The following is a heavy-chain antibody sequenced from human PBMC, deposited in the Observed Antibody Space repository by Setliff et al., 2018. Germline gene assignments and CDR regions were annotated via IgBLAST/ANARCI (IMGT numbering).Heavy chain of an antibody. Sequence: ASVKVSCKASGYTFTGYYMHWVRQAPGQGLEWMGWINPNSGGTNYAQKFQGRVTMTTDTSTSTAYMELRSLRSDDTAVYYCARDSPEMVAPPAAHCFDPWGQGTLVTVSS. CDR3: ARDSPEMVAPPAAHCFDP. CDR2: INPNSGGT. J-gene: IGHJ5*02. D-gene: IGHD2-15*01. CDR1: GYTFTGYY. V-gene: IGHV1-2*02.